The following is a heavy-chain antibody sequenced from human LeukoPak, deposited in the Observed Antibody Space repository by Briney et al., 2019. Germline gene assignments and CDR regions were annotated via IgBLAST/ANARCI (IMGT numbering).Heavy chain of an antibody. CDR3: AVMATITDY. D-gene: IGHD5-24*01. J-gene: IGHJ4*02. CDR2: INPNSGGT. V-gene: IGHV1-2*02. Sequence: ASVKVSCKASGYTFIAYYMHWVRQAPGQGLEWMGWINPNSGGTNYAQKFQGRVTMTRDTSISTAYPELTSLRSDDTAVYFCAVMATITDYWGQGTLVTVSS. CDR1: GYTFIAYY.